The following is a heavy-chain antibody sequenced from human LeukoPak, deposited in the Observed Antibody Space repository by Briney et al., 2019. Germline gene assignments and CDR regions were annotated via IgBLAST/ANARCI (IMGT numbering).Heavy chain of an antibody. CDR2: INPDGSST. Sequence: GGSLRLSCAAAGFTSSSYWMHWVRQAPRKGLVWVSRINPDGSSTTYADSVKGRFTMSRGNAANMLYLQMNSLRADDTAVYYCVRGIAGAANDHWGQGTLVTVSS. V-gene: IGHV3-74*01. CDR1: GFTSSSYW. CDR3: VRGIAGAANDH. D-gene: IGHD6-19*01. J-gene: IGHJ4*02.